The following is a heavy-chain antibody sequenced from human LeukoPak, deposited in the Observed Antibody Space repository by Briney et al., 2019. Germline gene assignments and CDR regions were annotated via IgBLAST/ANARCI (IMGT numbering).Heavy chain of an antibody. CDR3: ARGGQQLDP. Sequence: SQTLSLTCAVSGGSISSGGYSWSWIRQPPGKGLEWIGYIYHSGSTYYNPSLKSRVTISVDRSKNQFSLKLSSVTAADTAVYYCARGGQQLDPWGKGTLVTVSS. CDR2: IYHSGST. V-gene: IGHV4-30-2*01. J-gene: IGHJ5*02. D-gene: IGHD6-13*01. CDR1: GGSISSGGYS.